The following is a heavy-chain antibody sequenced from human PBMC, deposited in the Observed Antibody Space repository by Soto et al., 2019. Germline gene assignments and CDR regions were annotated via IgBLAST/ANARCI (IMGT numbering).Heavy chain of an antibody. Sequence: ASVKVSCKASGGTFSSYAISWVRQAPGQGLEWMGGIIPIFGTANYAQKFQGRVTITADESTSTAYMELSSLRSEDTAVYYCARDRRYSSGWYSKGHYYYGMDVWGQGTTVTVSS. V-gene: IGHV1-69*13. CDR1: GGTFSSYA. D-gene: IGHD6-19*01. J-gene: IGHJ6*02. CDR3: ARDRRYSSGWYSKGHYYYGMDV. CDR2: IIPIFGTA.